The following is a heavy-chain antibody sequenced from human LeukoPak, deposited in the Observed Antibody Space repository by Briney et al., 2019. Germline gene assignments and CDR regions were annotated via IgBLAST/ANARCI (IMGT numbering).Heavy chain of an antibody. CDR1: GGSISDYY. Sequence: SETLSLTCTVSGGSISDYYWGWIRQSPGRGLEWIGYIYSGGSTNYYPSLKSRVAISVDPPKNQLSLTLTSVTAADTAIYYCTRVGSTTGWSLGVLFSPPTDWGRGTLVTVSS. V-gene: IGHV4-59*01. CDR2: IYSGGST. J-gene: IGHJ4*02. D-gene: IGHD6-19*01. CDR3: TRVGSTTGWSLGVLFSPPTD.